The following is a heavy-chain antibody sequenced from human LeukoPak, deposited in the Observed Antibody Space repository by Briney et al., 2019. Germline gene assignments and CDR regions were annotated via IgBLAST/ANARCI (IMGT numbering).Heavy chain of an antibody. CDR2: INAYNGNT. V-gene: IGHV1-18*01. D-gene: IGHD3-10*01. CDR3: AREITMVRGVISNWFDP. CDR1: GYTFTSYG. Sequence: ASVNVSCKASGYTFTSYGISWVRQAPGQGLEWMGWINAYNGNTKYAQKLKGRVTMATDTSTSTAYMELRSRRSDDTAVYYCAREITMVRGVISNWFDPWGQGTLVTVSS. J-gene: IGHJ5*02.